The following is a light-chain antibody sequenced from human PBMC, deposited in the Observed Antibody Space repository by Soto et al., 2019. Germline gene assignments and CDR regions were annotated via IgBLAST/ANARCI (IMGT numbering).Light chain of an antibody. CDR1: SSDVGGYNY. V-gene: IGLV2-11*01. Sequence: QSALTQPRSVSRSPGQSVTISCTGTSSDVGGYNYVSWYQQHPGKAPKLMIYDVSKRPSGVPDRFSGSKSGNTASLTISGLQAEDEADYYCCSYAGSNTYVFGTGTQLTVL. CDR3: CSYAGSNTYV. J-gene: IGLJ1*01. CDR2: DVS.